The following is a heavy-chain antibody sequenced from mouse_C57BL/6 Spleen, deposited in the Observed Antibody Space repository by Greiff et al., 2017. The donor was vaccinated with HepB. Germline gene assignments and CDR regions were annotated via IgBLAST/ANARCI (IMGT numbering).Heavy chain of an antibody. CDR2: IWTGGGT. J-gene: IGHJ2*01. CDR1: GFSLTSYA. V-gene: IGHV2-9-1*01. D-gene: IGHD1-1*01. CDR3: ARTHYGSSYYFDY. Sequence: VQRVESGPGLVAPSQSLSITCTVSGFSLTSYAISWVRQPPGKGLEWLGVIWTGGGTNYNSALKSRLSISKDNSKSQVFLKMNSLQTDDTARYYCARTHYGSSYYFDYWGQGTTLTVSS.